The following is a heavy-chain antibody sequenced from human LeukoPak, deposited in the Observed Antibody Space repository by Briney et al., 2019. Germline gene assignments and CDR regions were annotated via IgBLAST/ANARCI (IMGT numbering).Heavy chain of an antibody. CDR1: GGSISSYY. J-gene: IGHJ4*02. CDR3: ARGGVDTAMAIFDY. CDR2: IYYSGST. D-gene: IGHD5-18*01. V-gene: IGHV4-59*01. Sequence: PSETLSLTCTVSGGSISSYYWSWIRQPPGKGLEWIGYIYYSGSTNYNPSLKSRVTISVDTSKNQFSLKLSSVTAADTAVYYCARGGVDTAMAIFDYWGQGTLVTVSS.